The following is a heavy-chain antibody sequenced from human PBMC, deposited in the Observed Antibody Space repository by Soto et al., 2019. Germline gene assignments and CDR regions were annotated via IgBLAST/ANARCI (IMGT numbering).Heavy chain of an antibody. CDR1: GGSISSGGYY. D-gene: IGHD3-16*01. J-gene: IGHJ3*02. Sequence: ASETLSLTCTVSGGSISSGGYYWSWIRQHPGKGLEWIGYIYYSGSTYYNPSLKSRVTISVDTSKNQFSLKLSSVTAADTAVYYCANIKLREYHAFDIWGQGTMVTVSS. CDR2: IYYSGST. CDR3: ANIKLREYHAFDI. V-gene: IGHV4-31*03.